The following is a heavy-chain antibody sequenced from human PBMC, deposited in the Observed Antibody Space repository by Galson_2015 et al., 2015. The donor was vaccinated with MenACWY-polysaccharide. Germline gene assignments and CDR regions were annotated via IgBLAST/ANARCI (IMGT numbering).Heavy chain of an antibody. CDR2: IYSGGST. CDR3: AKDASNSWFDS. V-gene: IGHV3-53*01. J-gene: IGHJ5*01. D-gene: IGHD4-23*01. CDR1: GFTVSNNY. Sequence: SLRLSCAASGFTVSNNYMNWFRQTPEKGLEWVSLIYSGGSTHYADSVKGRFTISRDNSKKMLYQQMNSLRAEDTALYYCAKDASNSWFDSWGQGTLVTVSS.